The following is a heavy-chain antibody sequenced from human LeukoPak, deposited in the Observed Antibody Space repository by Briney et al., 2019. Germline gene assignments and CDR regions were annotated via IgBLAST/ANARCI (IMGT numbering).Heavy chain of an antibody. Sequence: ASVKVSCKASGYTFTSYAMNWVRQAPGQGLEWMGWINTNTGNPTYAQGFTGRFVFSLDTSVSTAYLQISSLKAEDTAVYYCARPTGDSGSYWTYYHGMDVWGQGTTVTVSS. CDR1: GYTFTSYA. CDR2: INTNTGNP. CDR3: ARPTGDSGSYWTYYHGMDV. J-gene: IGHJ6*02. V-gene: IGHV7-4-1*02. D-gene: IGHD1-26*01.